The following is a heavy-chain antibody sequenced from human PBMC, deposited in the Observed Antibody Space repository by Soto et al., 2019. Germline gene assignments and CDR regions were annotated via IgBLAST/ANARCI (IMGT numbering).Heavy chain of an antibody. J-gene: IGHJ6*02. V-gene: IGHV3-64D*06. CDR1: GFTFSSYA. CDR3: VKGQSSSWFHYYYYGMDV. D-gene: IGHD6-13*01. CDR2: ISSNGGST. Sequence: GESLKISCSASGFTFSSYAMHWVRQAPGKGLEYVSAISSNGGSTYYADSVKGRFTISRDNSKNTLYLQMSSLRAEDTAVYYCVKGQSSSWFHYYYYGMDVWGQGTTVTVSS.